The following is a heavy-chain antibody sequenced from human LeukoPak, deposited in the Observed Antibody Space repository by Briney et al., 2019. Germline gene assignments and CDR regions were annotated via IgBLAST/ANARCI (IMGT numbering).Heavy chain of an antibody. Sequence: SETLSLTCTVSGGSISSYYWSWIRQPPGKGLEWIGYIYYSGSTDYNPSLKSRVTISVDTSKNQFSLKLSSVTAADTAVYYCARGITFGGVIGNFDYWGQGTLVTVSS. CDR3: ARGITFGGVIGNFDY. D-gene: IGHD3-16*02. J-gene: IGHJ4*02. CDR2: IYYSGST. V-gene: IGHV4-59*01. CDR1: GGSISSYY.